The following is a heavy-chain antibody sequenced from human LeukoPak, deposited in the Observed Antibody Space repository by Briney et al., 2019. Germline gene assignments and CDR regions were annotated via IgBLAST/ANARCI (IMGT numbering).Heavy chain of an antibody. CDR1: GFTFSSYW. CDR2: IKQDGSEK. J-gene: IGHJ1*01. Sequence: GGSLRLSCAASGFTFSSYWMSWVRQAPGKGLEWVANIKQDGSEKYYVDSVKGRFTISRDNAKNSLYLQMNSLRAEDTAVYYCARGEQQLSPGAYFQHWGQGTLVTVSS. V-gene: IGHV3-7*01. CDR3: ARGEQQLSPGAYFQH. D-gene: IGHD6-13*01.